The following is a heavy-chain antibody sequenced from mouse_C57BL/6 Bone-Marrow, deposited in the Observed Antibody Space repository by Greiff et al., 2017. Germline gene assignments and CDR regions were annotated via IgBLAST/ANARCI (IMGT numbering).Heavy chain of an antibody. CDR2: ISYDGSN. V-gene: IGHV3-6*01. Sequence: EVKLQESGPGLVKPSQSLSLTCSVTGYSITSGYYWNWIRQFPGNKLEWMGYISYDGSNNYNPSLKNRISITRDTSKNQFFLKLNSVTTEDTATYYCARDPGSSPFDYWGQGTTLTVSS. J-gene: IGHJ2*01. D-gene: IGHD1-1*01. CDR3: ARDPGSSPFDY. CDR1: GYSITSGYY.